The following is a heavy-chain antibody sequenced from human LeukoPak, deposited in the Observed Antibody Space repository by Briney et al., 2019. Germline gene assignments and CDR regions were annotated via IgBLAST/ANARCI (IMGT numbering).Heavy chain of an antibody. CDR3: ATDYGGNSGDY. J-gene: IGHJ4*02. D-gene: IGHD4-23*01. V-gene: IGHV3-7*01. CDR2: IKQDGSEK. CDR1: GFTFSSYW. Sequence: GGSLRLSCAASGFTFSSYWMTWVPQAPGKGRECVANIKQDGSEKYYVDSVKGRFTISRDNAKNSLYLQMNSLRAEDTAVYYCATDYGGNSGDYWGQGTLVTVSS.